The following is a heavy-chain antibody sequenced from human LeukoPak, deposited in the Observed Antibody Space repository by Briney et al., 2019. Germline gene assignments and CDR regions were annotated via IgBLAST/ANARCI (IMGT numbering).Heavy chain of an antibody. CDR3: ARSTGSTMFIDY. CDR2: IYYSGNT. CDR1: GGSISPYY. D-gene: IGHD3-10*02. J-gene: IGHJ4*02. V-gene: IGHV4-59*01. Sequence: KSSETLSPTCTVSGGSISPYYWSWIRQPPGKGLEWLGYIYYSGNTEYKPSLKSRVAMSVDTSKNQFSLRLSSVTAADTAVYYCARSTGSTMFIDYWGQGTLVTVSS.